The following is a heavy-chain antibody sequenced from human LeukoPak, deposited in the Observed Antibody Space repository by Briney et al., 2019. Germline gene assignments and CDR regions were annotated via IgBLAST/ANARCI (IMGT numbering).Heavy chain of an antibody. D-gene: IGHD6-19*01. Sequence: SETLSLTCTVSGDSINIYYWSWIRQPPGKGLEWIGYIYYSGSTNYNPSLKSRVTISIDRSKNQFSLKLSSVTAADTAVYYCARVGWASHWFDPWGQGTLVTVSS. V-gene: IGHV4-59*01. CDR1: GDSINIYY. CDR2: IYYSGST. J-gene: IGHJ5*02. CDR3: ARVGWASHWFDP.